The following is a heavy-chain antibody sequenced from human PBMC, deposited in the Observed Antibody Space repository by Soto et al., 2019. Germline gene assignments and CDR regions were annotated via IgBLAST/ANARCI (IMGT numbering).Heavy chain of an antibody. D-gene: IGHD5-12*01. CDR2: IYYSGST. J-gene: IGHJ5*02. CDR3: ARSVRATRWSWFDP. CDR1: GGSVSSGSYY. Sequence: QVQLQESGPGLVKPSETLSLTCTVSGGSVSSGSYYWSWIRQPPGKGLEWIGYIYYSGSTNYNPSLKSRVTISVDTSKNQFSLKLSSVTAADPAVYYCARSVRATRWSWFDPWGQGTLVTVSS. V-gene: IGHV4-61*01.